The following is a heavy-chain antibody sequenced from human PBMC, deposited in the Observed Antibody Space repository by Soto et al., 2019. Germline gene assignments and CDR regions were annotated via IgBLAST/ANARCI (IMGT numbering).Heavy chain of an antibody. CDR2: IKQDGSEK. V-gene: IGHV3-7*03. J-gene: IGHJ4*02. D-gene: IGHD3-22*01. CDR3: ARAPQIHYYASSGSSYYFDY. Sequence: GGSLRLSCAASGFTFSSYWMSWVRQAPGKGLEWVANIKQDGSEKYYVDSVKGRFTISRDNAKNSLYLQMNSLRAEDTAVYYCARAPQIHYYASSGSSYYFDYWGQGTLVTVSS. CDR1: GFTFSSYW.